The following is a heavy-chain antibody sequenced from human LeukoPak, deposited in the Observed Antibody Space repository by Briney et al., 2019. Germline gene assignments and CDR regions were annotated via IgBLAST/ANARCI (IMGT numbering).Heavy chain of an antibody. J-gene: IGHJ4*02. CDR2: ISSSSSTI. V-gene: IGHV3-48*04. Sequence: GGSLRLPCAASGFTFSSYSMNWVRQAPGKGLEWVSYISSSSSTIYYADSVKGRFTISRDNAKNSLYLQMSSLRAEDTAVYYCAAANYFDYWGQGNLVTVSS. CDR3: AAANYFDY. CDR1: GFTFSSYS.